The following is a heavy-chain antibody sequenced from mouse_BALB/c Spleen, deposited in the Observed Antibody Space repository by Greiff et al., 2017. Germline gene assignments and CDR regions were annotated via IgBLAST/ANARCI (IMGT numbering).Heavy chain of an antibody. CDR3: AREENSGAMDY. D-gene: IGHD3-1*01. Sequence: VQLKESGPELVKPGASVKMSCKASGYTFTSYVMHWVKQKPGQGLEWIGYINPYNDGTKYNEKFKGKATLTSDKSSSTAYMELSSLTSEDSAVYYCAREENSGAMDYWGQGTSVTVSS. CDR1: GYTFTSYV. CDR2: INPYNDGT. J-gene: IGHJ4*01. V-gene: IGHV1-14*01.